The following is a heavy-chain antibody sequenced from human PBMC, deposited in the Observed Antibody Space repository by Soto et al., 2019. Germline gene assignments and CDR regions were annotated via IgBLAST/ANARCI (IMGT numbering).Heavy chain of an antibody. V-gene: IGHV1-8*02. Sequence: ASVKVSCKASGYTFTSYAMHWVRQAPGQGLEWMGWINPDSGNTGYAQKFQGRVTMTRNTSISTAYMELSSLRSEDTAVYYCARGRLKYWFDPWGQGTLVTVSS. CDR2: INPDSGNT. CDR3: ARGRLKYWFDP. CDR1: GYTFTSYA. J-gene: IGHJ5*02.